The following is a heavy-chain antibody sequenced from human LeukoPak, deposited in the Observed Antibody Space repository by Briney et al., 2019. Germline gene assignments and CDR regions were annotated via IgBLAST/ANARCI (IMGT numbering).Heavy chain of an antibody. V-gene: IGHV3-74*01. CDR3: AFRGNNYLLS. CDR1: GFTFSSSW. CDR2: INPDASST. Sequence: GGSLRLSCAASGFTFSSSWMHWVRQAPGKGLVWVSRINPDASSTDYADSVKGHFTISRDNTKNSLFLQLHSLRAEDTSVYYCAFRGNNYLLSWGQGTLVTVSS. J-gene: IGHJ5*02. D-gene: IGHD1/OR15-1a*01.